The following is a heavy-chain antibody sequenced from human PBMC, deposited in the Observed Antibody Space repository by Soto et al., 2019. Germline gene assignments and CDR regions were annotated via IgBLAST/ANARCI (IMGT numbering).Heavy chain of an antibody. V-gene: IGHV1-8*01. D-gene: IGHD2-15*01. J-gene: IGHJ4*02. CDR1: GYTFPSYD. CDR3: ASSRSLKYCSGGSCYRGQFDY. Sequence: ASVKVSCKASGYTFPSYDINWVRQATGQGLEWMGWMNPNSGNTGYAQKFQGRVTMTRNTSISTAYMELSSLRSEDTAVYYCASSRSLKYCSGGSCYRGQFDYWGQGTLVTVSS. CDR2: MNPNSGNT.